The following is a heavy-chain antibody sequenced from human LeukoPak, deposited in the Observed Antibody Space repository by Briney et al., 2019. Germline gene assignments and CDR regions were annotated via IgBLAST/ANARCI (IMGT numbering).Heavy chain of an antibody. D-gene: IGHD3-3*01. CDR1: GGSISSSSYY. CDR3: ARDRGITIFGVGPYYYYYMDV. J-gene: IGHJ6*03. V-gene: IGHV4-61*01. CDR2: IYYSGST. Sequence: SETLSLTCTVSGGSISSSSYYWGWIRQPPGKGLEWIGYIYYSGSTNYNPSLKSRVTISVDTSKNQFSLKLSSVTAADTAVYYCARDRGITIFGVGPYYYYYMDVWGKGTTVTVPS.